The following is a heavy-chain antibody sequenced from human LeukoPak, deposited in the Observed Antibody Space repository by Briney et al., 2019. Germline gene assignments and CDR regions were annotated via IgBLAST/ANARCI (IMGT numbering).Heavy chain of an antibody. CDR2: INHSGST. CDR1: GGSFSSYY. Sequence: PSVTLSLTCAVYGGSFSSYYWSWIRQPPGKGLEWIGEINHSGSTNYNPSLKSRVTISVDTSKNQFSLKLSSVTAADTAVYYCARAMMTNSPDYWGQGTRVTVSS. D-gene: IGHD3-16*01. J-gene: IGHJ4*02. V-gene: IGHV4-34*01. CDR3: ARAMMTNSPDY.